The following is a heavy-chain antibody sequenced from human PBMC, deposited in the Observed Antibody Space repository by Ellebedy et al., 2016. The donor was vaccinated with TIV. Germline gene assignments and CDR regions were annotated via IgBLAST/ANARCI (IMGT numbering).Heavy chain of an antibody. V-gene: IGHV1-18*04. CDR2: TSAYNGNT. D-gene: IGHD1-26*01. CDR1: GYTFTSHG. J-gene: IGHJ4*02. CDR3: ARGGLGATTLTDY. Sequence: ASVKVSCKASGYTFTSHGISWVRQAPGQGLEWMGWTSAYNGNTDFAQKLQGRVTMTTDTSTSTAYMEMRSLRSDDTAVYYCARGGLGATTLTDYWGQGTLVTVSS.